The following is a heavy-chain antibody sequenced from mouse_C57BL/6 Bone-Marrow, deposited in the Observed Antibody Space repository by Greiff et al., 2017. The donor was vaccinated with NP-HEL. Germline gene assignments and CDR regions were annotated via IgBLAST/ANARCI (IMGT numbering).Heavy chain of an antibody. V-gene: IGHV1-63*01. CDR2: IYPGGGHT. CDR3: AGCSHVGFDY. CDR1: GYTFTNYW. J-gene: IGHJ2*01. Sequence: QVQLQESGVELVRPGTSVKMSCKASGYTFTNYWLGWAKQRPGHGLEWIGDIYPGGGHTNYNEKFKGKATLTADKSSSTAYMQFSSLTSEDSAIYYCAGCSHVGFDYGGQGTTRTVTS.